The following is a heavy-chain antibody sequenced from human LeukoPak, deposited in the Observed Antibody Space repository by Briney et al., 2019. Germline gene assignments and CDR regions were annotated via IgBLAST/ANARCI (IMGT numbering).Heavy chain of an antibody. D-gene: IGHD3-10*01. CDR1: GDSVSSNSAA. V-gene: IGHV6-1*01. CDR2: TYYRSKWYK. J-gene: IGHJ4*02. CDR3: ARELSVDMVRGVYFDY. Sequence: SQTLSLTCAISGDSVSSNSAAWNWIRQSPSRGLEWLGRTYYRSKWYKHYAVSVKSRITLHPDTSKNQFSLQLNSVTPEDTAVYYCARELSVDMVRGVYFDYWGQGTLVSVFS.